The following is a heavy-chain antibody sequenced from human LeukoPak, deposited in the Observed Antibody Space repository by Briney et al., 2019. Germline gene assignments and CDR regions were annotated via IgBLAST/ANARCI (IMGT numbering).Heavy chain of an antibody. Sequence: SETLSLTCAVYGGSLSGYYWSWIRQPPGKGLEWIGEINHSGSTNYNPSLKSRVTISVDTSKNQFSLKLSSVTAADTAVYYCARADSSSWYRSTFDYWGQGTLVTVSS. CDR3: ARADSSSWYRSTFDY. CDR2: INHSGST. D-gene: IGHD6-13*01. V-gene: IGHV4-34*01. CDR1: GGSLSGYY. J-gene: IGHJ4*02.